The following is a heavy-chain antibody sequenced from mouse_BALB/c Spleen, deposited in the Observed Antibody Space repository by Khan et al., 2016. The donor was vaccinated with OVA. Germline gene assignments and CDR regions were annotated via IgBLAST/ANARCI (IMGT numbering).Heavy chain of an antibody. CDR2: IWAGGST. CDR1: GLSLTSYG. J-gene: IGHJ2*01. V-gene: IGHV2-9*02. Sequence: QVQLKESGPGLVAPSQSLSITCTVSGLSLTSYGVHWVRQPPGKGLEWLGVIWAGGSTNYNSALMSRLSISKDNSKSQAFLQMNTLQTDDTAVYYCARREDIWGQGTTLTVSS. D-gene: IGHD1-3*01. CDR3: ARREDI.